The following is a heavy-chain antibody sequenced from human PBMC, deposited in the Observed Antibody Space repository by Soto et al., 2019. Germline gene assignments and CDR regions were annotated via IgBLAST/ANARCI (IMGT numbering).Heavy chain of an antibody. Sequence: PGGSLRLSCAASGFTFSSYAMHWVRQAPGKGLEWVAVISYDGSNKYYADSVKGRFTISRDNSKNTLYLQMNSLRAEDTAVYYCAGSYYDFWSGYYTNYYYGMDVWGQGTTVTVSS. J-gene: IGHJ6*02. D-gene: IGHD3-3*01. V-gene: IGHV3-30-3*01. CDR1: GFTFSSYA. CDR3: AGSYYDFWSGYYTNYYYGMDV. CDR2: ISYDGSNK.